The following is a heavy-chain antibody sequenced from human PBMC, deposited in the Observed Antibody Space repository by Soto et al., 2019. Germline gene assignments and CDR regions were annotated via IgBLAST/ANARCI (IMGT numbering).Heavy chain of an antibody. CDR1: GFTFSSYA. J-gene: IGHJ4*02. D-gene: IGHD3-3*01. V-gene: IGHV3-23*01. Sequence: EVQLLESGGGLVQPGGSLRLSCAASGFTFSSYAMNWLRQAPGKGLEWVSTISGSGGSTYYAHTSTYYADSVKGRFTNSRDNSKNTLYLQLNSLRAEDTAVYYCAKVGGTSHPPIPVDYWGQGTLVTGSS. CDR3: AKVGGTSHPPIPVDY. CDR2: ISGSGGSTYYAHTST.